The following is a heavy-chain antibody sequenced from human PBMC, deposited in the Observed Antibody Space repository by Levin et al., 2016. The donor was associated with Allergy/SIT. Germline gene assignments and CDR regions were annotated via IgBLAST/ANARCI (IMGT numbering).Heavy chain of an antibody. J-gene: IGHJ6*02. CDR2: INTNTGNP. CDR1: GYTFTSFS. CDR3: ARNISDFATAYGAWGEFTHGLDV. Sequence: ASVKVSCKASGYTFTSFSMNWVRQAPGQGLEWMGWINTNTGNPTYAQGFTRRFVFSVDTSVSTAYLHLSSLKTEDTAVYYCARNISDFATAYGAWGEFTHGLDVWGQGTTVTVSS. D-gene: IGHD3/OR15-3a*01. V-gene: IGHV7-4-1*02.